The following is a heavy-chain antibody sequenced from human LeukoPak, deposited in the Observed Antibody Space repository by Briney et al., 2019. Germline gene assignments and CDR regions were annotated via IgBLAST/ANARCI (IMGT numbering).Heavy chain of an antibody. CDR1: GYTFTSYA. V-gene: IGHV1-3*01. Sequence: ASVKVSCKASGYTFTSYAMHWVRQAPGQRLEWMGWINAGNGTTKYSQKFQGRVTITRDTSASTAYMELRSLRSDDTAVYYCARDMGTFDERFDYWGQGTLVAVSS. J-gene: IGHJ4*02. D-gene: IGHD2/OR15-2a*01. CDR3: ARDMGTFDERFDY. CDR2: INAGNGTT.